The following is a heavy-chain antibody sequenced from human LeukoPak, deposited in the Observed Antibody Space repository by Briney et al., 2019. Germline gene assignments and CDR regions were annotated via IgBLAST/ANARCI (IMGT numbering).Heavy chain of an antibody. CDR1: GFTFSSYA. CDR2: ISGSGGST. V-gene: IGHV3-23*01. J-gene: IGHJ6*02. D-gene: IGHD2-2*02. Sequence: GGSLRLPCAASGFTFSSYAMSWVRQAPGKGLEWVSAISGSGGSTYYADSVKGRFTISRDNSKNTLYLQMNSLRAEDTAVYYCAKDLVVVPAAIPPGGFGMDVWGQGTTVTVSS. CDR3: AKDLVVVPAAIPPGGFGMDV.